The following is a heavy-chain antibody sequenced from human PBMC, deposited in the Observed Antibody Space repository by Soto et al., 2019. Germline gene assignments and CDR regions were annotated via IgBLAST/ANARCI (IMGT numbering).Heavy chain of an antibody. CDR3: AKPSMVRGVVQFYFDY. Sequence: QVQLVESGGGVVQPGRSLRLSCAASGFTFSSYAMHWVRQAPGKGLEWVAVISYDPSNKYYADSVKGRFTISRDNSKNTLYPQMNRLRAEDTAVYYCAKPSMVRGVVQFYFDYWGQGTLVTVSS. V-gene: IGHV3-30-3*02. D-gene: IGHD3-10*01. J-gene: IGHJ4*02. CDR2: ISYDPSNK. CDR1: GFTFSSYA.